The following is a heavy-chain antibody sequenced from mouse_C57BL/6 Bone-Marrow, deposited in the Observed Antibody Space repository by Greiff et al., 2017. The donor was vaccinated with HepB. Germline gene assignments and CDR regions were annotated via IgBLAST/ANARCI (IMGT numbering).Heavy chain of an antibody. CDR2: IWSGGST. CDR3: ARTRWYYFDY. D-gene: IGHD2-3*01. J-gene: IGHJ2*01. Sequence: VKLQESGPGLVQPSQSLSITCTVSGFSLTSYGVHWVRQSPGKGLEWLGVIWSGGSTDYNAAFISRLSISKDNSKSQVFFKMNSLQADDTAIYYCARTRWYYFDYWGQGTTLTVSS. V-gene: IGHV2-2*01. CDR1: GFSLTSYG.